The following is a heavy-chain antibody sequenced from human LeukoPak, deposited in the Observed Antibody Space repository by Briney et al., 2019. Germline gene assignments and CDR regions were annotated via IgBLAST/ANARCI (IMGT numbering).Heavy chain of an antibody. Sequence: ASVKVSCKASGYTFTSYGISWVRQAPGQGLEWMGWISAYNGNTNYAQKLQGRVTMTTDTSTSTAYMELRSLRSDDTAVYYCAKMREVNDAFDIWSQGTMVTVSS. CDR3: AKMREVNDAFDI. J-gene: IGHJ3*02. CDR2: ISAYNGNT. CDR1: GYTFTSYG. D-gene: IGHD1-26*01. V-gene: IGHV1-18*01.